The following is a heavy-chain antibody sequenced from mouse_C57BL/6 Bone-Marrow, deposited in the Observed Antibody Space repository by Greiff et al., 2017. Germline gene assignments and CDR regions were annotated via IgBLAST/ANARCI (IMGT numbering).Heavy chain of an antibody. J-gene: IGHJ2*01. CDR3: SSFDGNYFDF. CDR1: GFNIKDDY. D-gene: IGHD2-3*01. V-gene: IGHV14-4*01. Sequence: EVQLQQSGAELVRPGASVKLSCTASGFNIKDDYIHWVKQRPEQGLEWIGWIDPEIGDTEYASKFQGKATITSDTSSNTAYLQLSSLTSDDTAVYYCSSFDGNYFDFWGQGTPLTGAS. CDR2: IDPEIGDT.